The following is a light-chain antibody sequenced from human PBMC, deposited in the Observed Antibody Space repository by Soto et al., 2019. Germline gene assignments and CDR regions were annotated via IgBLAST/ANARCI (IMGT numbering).Light chain of an antibody. CDR2: EVT. CDR1: SSDIGAYNY. CDR3: SSYSSTSTLYV. J-gene: IGLJ1*01. V-gene: IGLV2-14*01. Sequence: QSALTQPASVSGSPGQSITISCIGTSSDIGAYNYVSWNQQHPCKVPKLMIYEVTNRPSGLSNRFSGSKSGNTASLTISGLQAEDEAEYFCSSYSSTSTLYVLGTGTKVTVL.